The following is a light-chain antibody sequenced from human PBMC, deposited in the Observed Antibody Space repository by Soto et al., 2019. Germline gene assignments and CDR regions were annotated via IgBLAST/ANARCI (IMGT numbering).Light chain of an antibody. CDR3: QQYNNWPPWT. V-gene: IGKV3-15*01. CDR2: GAS. Sequence: EIVLTQSPGTLSLSPGERATLSCRASQSVSFSYLAWYQQKPGQAPRLLIYGASTRATGIPARFSGSGSGTEFTLTISSLQSEDFAVYYCQQYNNWPPWTFGQGTKVDIK. CDR1: QSVSFSY. J-gene: IGKJ1*01.